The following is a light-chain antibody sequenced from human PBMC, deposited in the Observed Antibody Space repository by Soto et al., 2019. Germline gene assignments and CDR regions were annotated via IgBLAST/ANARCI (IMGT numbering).Light chain of an antibody. J-gene: IGKJ5*01. CDR2: GAS. Sequence: EFVLTQSPGTLSLSPGERATLSCRASQSVSSNYLAWYQQKPGQAPRLLIYGASSRATGIPDRFSGSGSGTDFTLTISRLEPEDFAVYFCQHYGSSLSITFGQGTRLEIK. V-gene: IGKV3-20*01. CDR3: QHYGSSLSIT. CDR1: QSVSSNY.